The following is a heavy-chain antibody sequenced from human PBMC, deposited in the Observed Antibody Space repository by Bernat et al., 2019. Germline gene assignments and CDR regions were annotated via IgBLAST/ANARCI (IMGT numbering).Heavy chain of an antibody. CDR1: GGSISSSSYY. J-gene: IGHJ4*02. CDR2: IYYSGST. V-gene: IGHV4-39*01. Sequence: QLQLQESGPGLVKPSETLSLTCTVSGGSISSSSYYWGWIRQPPGKGLEWIGSIYYSGSTYYNPSLKSRFTISVDTSKNQFSLKLSSVTAADTAVYYCAVGATRRYYFDYWGQGTLVTVSS. D-gene: IGHD1-26*01. CDR3: AVGATRRYYFDY.